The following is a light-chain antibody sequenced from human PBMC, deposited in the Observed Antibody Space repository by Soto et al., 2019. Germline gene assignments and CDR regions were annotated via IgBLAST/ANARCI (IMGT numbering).Light chain of an antibody. CDR1: QSISTS. V-gene: IGKV1-39*01. CDR3: QQSSNWPIT. Sequence: DIQLTQSPSSLSASVGDRFTITCRSSQSISTSLNWYQQKAWKAPNLLICTSSNLESGVPSRFSGSGSGTDFTLTISSLQPEDFALYYCQQSSNWPITFRQGTRLEIK. J-gene: IGKJ5*01. CDR2: TSS.